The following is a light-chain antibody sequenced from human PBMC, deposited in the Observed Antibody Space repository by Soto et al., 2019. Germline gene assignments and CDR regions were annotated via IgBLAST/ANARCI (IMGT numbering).Light chain of an antibody. CDR1: QNINSN. J-gene: IGKJ4*01. CDR2: GAS. V-gene: IGKV3-15*01. Sequence: EVVMTQSPVGLSLSPGEGATLSCRASQNINSNLAWYQQKPGQAPRLLIHGASTRATGIPARFSGSGSGTEFSLTISSLQSEDFAVYYCQQSDTWPLTFGGGTKVEIK. CDR3: QQSDTWPLT.